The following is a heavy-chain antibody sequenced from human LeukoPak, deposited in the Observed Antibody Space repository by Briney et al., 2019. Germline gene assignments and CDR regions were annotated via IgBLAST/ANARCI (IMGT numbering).Heavy chain of an antibody. CDR3: ARHGFGRRQYYYGSGSPSYYMDV. J-gene: IGHJ6*03. Sequence: PSETLSLTCTVSGGSISSYYWSWIRQPAGKGLEWIGRIYTSGSTNYNPSLKSRVTMSVDTSKNQFSLKLSSVTAADTAVYHCARHGFGRRQYYYGSGSPSYYMDVWGKGTTVTISS. CDR2: IYTSGST. D-gene: IGHD3-10*01. V-gene: IGHV4-4*07. CDR1: GGSISSYY.